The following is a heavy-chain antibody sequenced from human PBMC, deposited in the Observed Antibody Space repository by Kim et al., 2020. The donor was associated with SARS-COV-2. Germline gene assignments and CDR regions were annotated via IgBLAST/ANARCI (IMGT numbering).Heavy chain of an antibody. Sequence: GGSLRLSCAASGFTFSTYVMTWVRQAPGKGLEWVSSIRGGAGSKSYADSVKGRFTISRDNSKITLFLQMNDLRDEDTAFFYCAKAGRPTANNFDSWGRGTLVTVSS. CDR1: GFTFSTYV. J-gene: IGHJ4*02. V-gene: IGHV3-23*01. CDR2: IRGGAGSK. D-gene: IGHD2-21*02. CDR3: AKAGRPTANNFDS.